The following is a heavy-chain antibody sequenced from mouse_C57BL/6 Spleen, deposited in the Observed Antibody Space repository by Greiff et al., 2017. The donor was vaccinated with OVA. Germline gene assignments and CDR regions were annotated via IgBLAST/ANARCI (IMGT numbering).Heavy chain of an antibody. Sequence: VQLKQSGAELVRPGASVKLSCTASGFNIKDDYMHWVKQRPEQGLEWIGWIDPENGDTEYASKFQGKATITADTSSNTAYLQLSSLTSEDTAVYYCTTTTTVAPFAYWGQGTLVTVSA. CDR2: IDPENGDT. J-gene: IGHJ3*01. D-gene: IGHD1-1*01. CDR3: TTTTTVAPFAY. CDR1: GFNIKDDY. V-gene: IGHV14-4*01.